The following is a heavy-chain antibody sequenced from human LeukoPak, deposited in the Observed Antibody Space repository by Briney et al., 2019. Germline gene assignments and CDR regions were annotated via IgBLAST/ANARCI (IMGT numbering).Heavy chain of an antibody. CDR2: IYYSGST. J-gene: IGHJ3*02. D-gene: IGHD1-26*01. Sequence: TSETLSLTCTVSGGSISSYYWSWIRQPPGKGLEWIGYIYYSGSTNYNPSLKSRVTISVDTSKNQFSLKLSSVTAADTAVYYCARTGIVGATFAFDIWGQGTMVTVSS. CDR3: ARTGIVGATFAFDI. CDR1: GGSISSYY. V-gene: IGHV4-59*08.